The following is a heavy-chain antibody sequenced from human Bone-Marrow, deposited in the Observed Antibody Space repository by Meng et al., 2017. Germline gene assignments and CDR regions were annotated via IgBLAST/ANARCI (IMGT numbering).Heavy chain of an antibody. D-gene: IGHD3-22*01. J-gene: IGHJ4*02. V-gene: IGHV3-21*01. CDR2: ISSSSSYI. CDR3: ARDLWTSYYYDSSGSEPFDY. Sequence: GESLKISCAASGFTFSSYSMNWVRQAPGKGLEWVSSISSSSSYIYYADSVKGRFTISRDNAKNSLYLQMNSLRAEDTAVYYCARDLWTSYYYDSSGSEPFDYWGQGTLVTVS. CDR1: GFTFSSYS.